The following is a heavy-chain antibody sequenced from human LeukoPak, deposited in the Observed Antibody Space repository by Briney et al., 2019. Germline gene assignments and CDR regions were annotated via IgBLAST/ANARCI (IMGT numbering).Heavy chain of an antibody. CDR2: ISSSSSYI. Sequence: PGGSLRLSCAASGFTFSSYSMNWVRQAPGKGLEWVSSISSSSSYIYYADSVKGRFTISRDNAKNSLYLQMNSLRAEDTAVYYCARAGEPYSSSGYAFDYWGQGTLVTVSS. D-gene: IGHD3-22*01. CDR1: GFTFSSYS. CDR3: ARAGEPYSSSGYAFDY. J-gene: IGHJ4*02. V-gene: IGHV3-21*01.